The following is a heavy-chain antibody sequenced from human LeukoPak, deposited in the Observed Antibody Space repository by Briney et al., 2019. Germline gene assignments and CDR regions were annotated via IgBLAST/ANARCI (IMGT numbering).Heavy chain of an antibody. J-gene: IGHJ4*02. CDR3: ARITIFGVVIIDY. Sequence: PSETLSLTCAVYGGSFSGYYWSWIRQPPGKGLEWIGEINHSGSTNYNPSLKSRVTISVDTSKNQFSLKLSSVTAADTAVYYCARITIFGVVIIDYWGQGTLVTVSS. CDR2: INHSGST. D-gene: IGHD3-3*01. V-gene: IGHV4-34*01. CDR1: GGSFSGYY.